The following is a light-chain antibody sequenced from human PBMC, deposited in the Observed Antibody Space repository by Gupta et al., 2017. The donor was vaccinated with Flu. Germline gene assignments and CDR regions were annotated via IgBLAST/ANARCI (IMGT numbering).Light chain of an antibody. CDR2: SHN. V-gene: IGLV1-44*01. Sequence: QSVVTQPSSASGTPGQRVTISCPGSTSNIGSNTVNWYQQPPGTAPKLLIYSHNQRPSGVPDRFSGSKSGTSASLAISGLQSEDEADYYCVTWDDSLNGWVFGGGTKLTVL. CDR3: VTWDDSLNGWV. CDR1: TSNIGSNT. J-gene: IGLJ3*02.